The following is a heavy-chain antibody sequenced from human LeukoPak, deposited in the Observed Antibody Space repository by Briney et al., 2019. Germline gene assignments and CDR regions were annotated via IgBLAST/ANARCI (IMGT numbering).Heavy chain of an antibody. V-gene: IGHV4-39*01. CDR1: GGSISSSSYY. D-gene: IGHD3-3*01. CDR2: IYFTANT. J-gene: IGHJ4*02. CDR3: ARGSRTMFGSNYLDS. Sequence: PSETLSLTCTVSGGSISSSSYYWGWIRQPPGKGLEWIGSIYFTANTYYNPSLKSRVTISVDTCRSQFSLKLSSVTAADTAVYFCARGSRTMFGSNYLDSWGQGTLVTVSS.